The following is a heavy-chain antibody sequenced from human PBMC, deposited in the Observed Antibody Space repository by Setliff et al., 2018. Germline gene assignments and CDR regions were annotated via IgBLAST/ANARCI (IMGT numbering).Heavy chain of an antibody. J-gene: IGHJ5*02. D-gene: IGHD3-3*02. Sequence: NPSETLSLTCTVSGGSASNSGFFWGWLRQAPGKGLEWIGNIYDSGSSNYNASLKSRLIITRDTSKNQISLKLTSVTAADTAVYYCGRGFSKIEGWGNWFDPWGQGILVTVSS. CDR2: IYDSGSS. CDR1: GGSASNSGFF. V-gene: IGHV4-39*01. CDR3: GRGFSKIEGWGNWFDP.